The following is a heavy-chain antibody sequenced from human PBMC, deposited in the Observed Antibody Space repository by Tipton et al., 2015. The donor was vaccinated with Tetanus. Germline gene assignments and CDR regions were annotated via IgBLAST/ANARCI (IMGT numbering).Heavy chain of an antibody. Sequence: TLSLTCTVSGGSISSGGYHWRWIRQHPGKGLEWIGDIYYSGSTYYNPSLKSRVSISVDTSKNQFSLKLNSVTAADTAVYYCARDQARGARGWNYFDYWGQGTLVTVSS. CDR3: ARDQARGARGWNYFDY. CDR2: IYYSGST. J-gene: IGHJ4*02. V-gene: IGHV4-31*03. CDR1: GGSISSGGYH. D-gene: IGHD1-26*01.